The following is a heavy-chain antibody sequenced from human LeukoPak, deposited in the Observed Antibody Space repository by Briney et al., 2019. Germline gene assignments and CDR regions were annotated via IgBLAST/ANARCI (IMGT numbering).Heavy chain of an antibody. J-gene: IGHJ6*02. CDR2: IIPIFGTA. CDR1: GGTFSSYA. Sequence: ASVEVSCKASGGTFSSYAISWVRQAPGQGLEWMGGIIPIFGTANYAQKFQGRVTITADESTSTAYMELSSLRSEDTAVYYCARDSRPYYYYGMDVWGQGTTVTVSS. V-gene: IGHV1-69*13. CDR3: ARDSRPYYYYGMDV.